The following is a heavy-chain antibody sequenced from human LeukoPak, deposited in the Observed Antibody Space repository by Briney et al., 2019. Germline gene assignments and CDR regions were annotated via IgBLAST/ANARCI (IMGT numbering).Heavy chain of an antibody. J-gene: IGHJ4*02. D-gene: IGHD3-10*01. CDR2: IYHSGNT. CDR3: ARHVGAGRFGELSVLDY. Sequence: SETLSLTCRVSDYYINNGYYWGWIRQPPGKGLEWIGSIYHSGNTYYNPSLKSRVTISVDTPKNQFSLKLSSVTAPDTPVYYCARHVGAGRFGELSVLDYWGQGTLVTVSS. CDR1: DYYINNGYY. V-gene: IGHV4-38-2*01.